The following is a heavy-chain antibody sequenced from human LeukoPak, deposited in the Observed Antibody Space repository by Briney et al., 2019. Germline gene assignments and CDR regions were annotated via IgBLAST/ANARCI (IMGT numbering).Heavy chain of an antibody. V-gene: IGHV3-23*01. CDR1: GFTFSSHA. CDR2: ITASGDST. CDR3: AKVVYYDSGGYFYYYHYMDV. J-gene: IGHJ6*03. Sequence: GGSLRLSCAASGFTFSSHAMSWVRQAPGKGLEWVSGITASGDSTSYADSEKGRFTISRDNSRNTLYLQVNSVRAEDTAVYYCAKVVYYDSGGYFYYYHYMDVWGKGTTVTVSS. D-gene: IGHD3-22*01.